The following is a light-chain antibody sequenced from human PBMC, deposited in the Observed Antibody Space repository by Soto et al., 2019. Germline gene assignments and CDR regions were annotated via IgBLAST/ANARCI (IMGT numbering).Light chain of an antibody. CDR2: YDS. V-gene: IGLV3-21*04. Sequence: SYELTQSPSVSVAPGKTARITCGGNNIGSKSVHWYQQRSGQAPVLVIYYDSDRPSGIPERFSGSNSGNTATLTISGVEAGDEADYYCQVWDSSSDHVVFGGGTKLTVL. CDR1: NIGSKS. CDR3: QVWDSSSDHVV. J-gene: IGLJ2*01.